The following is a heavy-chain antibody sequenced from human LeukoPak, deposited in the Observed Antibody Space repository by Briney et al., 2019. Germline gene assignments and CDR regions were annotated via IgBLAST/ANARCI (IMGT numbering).Heavy chain of an antibody. V-gene: IGHV3-9*01. Sequence: SLRLSCAASGFTFDDYAMHWVRPAPGKGLEWVSGISWNSGSIGYADSVKGRFTISRDNAKNSLYLQMNSLRAEDTALYYCAKDSETGNPYWYFDLWGRGTLVTVSS. CDR2: ISWNSGSI. CDR3: AKDSETGNPYWYFDL. CDR1: GFTFDDYA. J-gene: IGHJ2*01. D-gene: IGHD1-1*01.